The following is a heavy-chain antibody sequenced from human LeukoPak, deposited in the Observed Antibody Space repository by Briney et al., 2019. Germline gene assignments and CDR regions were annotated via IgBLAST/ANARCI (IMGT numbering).Heavy chain of an antibody. D-gene: IGHD3-9*01. CDR2: ISWDGGST. CDR3: AKGGFDNAFDI. Sequence: GGSLRLSCAASGFTFDDYAMHWVRQAPGKGLEWVSLISWDGGSTYYADSVKGRFTISRDNSKNSLYLQTNSLRAEDTALYYCAKGGFDNAFDIWGQGTMVTVSS. J-gene: IGHJ3*02. CDR1: GFTFDDYA. V-gene: IGHV3-43D*03.